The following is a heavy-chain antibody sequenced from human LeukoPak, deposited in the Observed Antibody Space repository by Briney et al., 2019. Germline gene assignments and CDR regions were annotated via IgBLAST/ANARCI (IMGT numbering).Heavy chain of an antibody. CDR3: VGLPGVGAYYFDY. V-gene: IGHV3-53*01. D-gene: IGHD1-26*01. Sequence: PGGSLRLSCAASGSTVSSNYMSWVRQAPGKGLEWVSVIYSGGSTYYADSVKGRFTISRDNSKNTLYLQMNSLRAEDTAVYYCVGLPGVGAYYFDYWGQGTLVTVSS. CDR1: GSTVSSNY. CDR2: IYSGGST. J-gene: IGHJ4*02.